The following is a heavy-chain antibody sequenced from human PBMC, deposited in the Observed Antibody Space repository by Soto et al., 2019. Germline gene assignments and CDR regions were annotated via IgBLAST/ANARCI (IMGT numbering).Heavy chain of an antibody. D-gene: IGHD3-10*01. Sequence: GASVKVSCKASGGTFSSYTISWVRQAPGQGLEWMGRIIPILGIANYAQKFQGRVTITADKSTSTAYMELSSLRSEDTAVYYCASRLWFGELDHQNLFDPCGQGSLVLGSS. V-gene: IGHV1-69*02. CDR1: GGTFSSYT. CDR2: IIPILGIA. J-gene: IGHJ5*02. CDR3: ASRLWFGELDHQNLFDP.